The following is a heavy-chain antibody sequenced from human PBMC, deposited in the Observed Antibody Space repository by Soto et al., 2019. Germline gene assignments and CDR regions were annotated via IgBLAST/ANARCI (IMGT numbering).Heavy chain of an antibody. V-gene: IGHV5-51*01. CDR2: IYPGDSDT. J-gene: IGHJ4*02. CDR3: ARHGSVLRLARPFDY. Sequence: EVQLVQSGAEVKKPGESLKISCKGSGYSFTRYWIGWVRQMPGKGLEWMGIIYPGDSDTRYSPSFQGQVTISADKSISTAYLQWSSLKASDTAMYYCARHGSVLRLARPFDYWGQGTLVTVSS. CDR1: GYSFTRYW. D-gene: IGHD3-10*01.